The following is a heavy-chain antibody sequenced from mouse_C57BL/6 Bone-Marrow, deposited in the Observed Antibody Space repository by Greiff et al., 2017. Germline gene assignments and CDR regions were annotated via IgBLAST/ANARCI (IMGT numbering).Heavy chain of an antibody. CDR1: GYTFTSYW. Sequence: VQLQQPGAELVMPGASVKLSCKASGYTFTSYWMHWVKQRPGQGLEWIGEIDPSDSYTNYNQKFKGKSTLTVDKSSSTAYMQLSSLTSEDSAVYYSARERIHRAWFAYGGQGTLVTVSA. D-gene: IGHD2-14*01. CDR2: IDPSDSYT. J-gene: IGHJ3*01. V-gene: IGHV1-69*01. CDR3: ARERIHRAWFAY.